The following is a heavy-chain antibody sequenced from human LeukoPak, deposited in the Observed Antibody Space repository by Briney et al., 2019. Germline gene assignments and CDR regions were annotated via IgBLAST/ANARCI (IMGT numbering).Heavy chain of an antibody. CDR2: INHSGST. D-gene: IGHD4-17*01. J-gene: IGHJ2*01. CDR3: ARHDPNPEFDYGDYDGISWYFDL. Sequence: SETLSLTCAVYGGSFSGYYWSWIRQPPGKGLEWIGEINHSGSTNYNPSLKSRVTISVDTSKNQFSLKLSSVTAADTAVYYCARHDPNPEFDYGDYDGISWYFDLWGRGTLVTVSS. V-gene: IGHV4-34*01. CDR1: GGSFSGYY.